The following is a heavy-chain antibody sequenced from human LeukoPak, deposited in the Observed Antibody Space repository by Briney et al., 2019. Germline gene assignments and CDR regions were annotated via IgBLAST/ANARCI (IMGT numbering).Heavy chain of an antibody. V-gene: IGHV3-21*01. CDR1: GFTFNSYS. CDR2: ISSSSSHM. J-gene: IGHJ1*01. Sequence: PGGSLRLSCAASGFTFNSYSMYWVRQAPGKGLEWVSSISSSSSHMFYADSVKGRFSISRDNANNSLYLQMNSLRAEDTAVYYCVRDSGSSYGYYFLHWGQGTLVTVPS. CDR3: VRDSGSSYGYYFLH. D-gene: IGHD1-26*01.